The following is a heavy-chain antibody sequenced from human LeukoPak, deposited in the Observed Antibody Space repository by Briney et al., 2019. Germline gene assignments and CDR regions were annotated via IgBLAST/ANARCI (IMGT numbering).Heavy chain of an antibody. CDR2: ISAYNGNT. CDR3: ARDRAAAGQISFWDY. D-gene: IGHD6-13*01. Sequence: GASVKVSCKASGYTFTSYGISWVRQAPGQGLEWMGWISAYNGNTNYAQKLQGRVTMTTDTSTSTAYMELRSLRSDDTAVYYCARDRAAAGQISFWDYWGQGTLVTVSS. J-gene: IGHJ4*02. CDR1: GYTFTSYG. V-gene: IGHV1-18*01.